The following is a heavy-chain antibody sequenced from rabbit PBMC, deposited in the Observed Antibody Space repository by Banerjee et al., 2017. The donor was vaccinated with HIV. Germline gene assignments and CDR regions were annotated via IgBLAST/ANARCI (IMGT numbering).Heavy chain of an antibody. J-gene: IGHJ6*01. CDR1: GFSFSSGYY. CDR3: ARWDAGSKYFAL. V-gene: IGHV1S43*01. D-gene: IGHD4-2*01. CDR2: IYAGSSGST. Sequence: QEQLVESGGGLVQPEGSLTLTCTASGFSFSSGYYMCWVRQAPGKGLEWIACIYAGSSGSTYYANWVNGRFTISRSTSLNTVDLKMTSLTAADTATYFCARWDAGSKYFALWGPGTLVTVS.